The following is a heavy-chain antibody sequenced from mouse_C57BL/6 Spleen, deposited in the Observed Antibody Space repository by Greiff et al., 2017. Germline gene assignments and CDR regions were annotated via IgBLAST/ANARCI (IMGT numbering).Heavy chain of an antibody. Sequence: EVMLVESGPGMVKPSQSLSLTCTVTGYSITSGYDWHWIRHFPGNKLEWMGYISYSGSTNYNPSLKSRISITHDTSKNHFFLKLNSVTTEDTATYYCARGGYDYDGSWFAYWGQGTLVTVSA. D-gene: IGHD2-4*01. CDR1: GYSITSGYD. CDR3: ARGGYDYDGSWFAY. V-gene: IGHV3-1*01. J-gene: IGHJ3*01. CDR2: ISYSGST.